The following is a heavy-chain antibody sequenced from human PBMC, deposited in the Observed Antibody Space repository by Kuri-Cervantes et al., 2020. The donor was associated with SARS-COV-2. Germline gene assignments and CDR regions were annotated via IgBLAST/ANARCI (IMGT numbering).Heavy chain of an antibody. CDR3: ARLLYGGQRADFDY. Sequence: GSLRLSCAVYGGSFSGYYWSWIRQPPGKGLEWIGEINHSGSINYNPSLKSRVTISVDTSKNQFSLKLSSVTAADTAVYYCARLLYGGQRADFDYWGQGTLVTVSS. J-gene: IGHJ4*02. CDR1: GGSFSGYY. CDR2: INHSGSI. V-gene: IGHV4-34*01. D-gene: IGHD4-23*01.